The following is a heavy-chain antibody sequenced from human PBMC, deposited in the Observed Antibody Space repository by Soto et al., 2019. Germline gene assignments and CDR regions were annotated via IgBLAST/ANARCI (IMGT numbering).Heavy chain of an antibody. V-gene: IGHV3-21*01. Sequence: VSLRLYCAASGFTFSSYSMNWVRQAPGKGLEWVSSISSSSSYIYYADSVKGRFSISRDNANNSLYLQMNSLRAEDTAVYYCARAPANYDSSPYWGQGTLVTASS. J-gene: IGHJ4*02. CDR2: ISSSSSYI. CDR1: GFTFSSYS. D-gene: IGHD3-22*01. CDR3: ARAPANYDSSPY.